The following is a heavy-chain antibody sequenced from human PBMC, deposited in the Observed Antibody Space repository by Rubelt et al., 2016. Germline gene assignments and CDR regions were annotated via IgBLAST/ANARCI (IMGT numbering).Heavy chain of an antibody. Sequence: SSNYMSWVRQAPGKGLEWVSVIYSGGSTYYADSVKGRFTISRDNSKNTLYLQMNSLRAEDTAVYYCARASAQLPTYYYDSSGYLFDYWGQGTLVTVSS. CDR1: SSNY. CDR2: IYSGGST. D-gene: IGHD3-22*01. V-gene: IGHV3-66*01. J-gene: IGHJ4*02. CDR3: ARASAQLPTYYYDSSGYLFDY.